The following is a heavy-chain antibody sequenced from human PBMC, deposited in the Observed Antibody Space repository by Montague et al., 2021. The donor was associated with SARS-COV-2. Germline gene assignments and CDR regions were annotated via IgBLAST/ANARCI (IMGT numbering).Heavy chain of an antibody. V-gene: IGHV4-59*02. CDR1: GASVGSSD. CDR3: ARETMTADAFDI. J-gene: IGHJ3*02. Sequence: SETLSLTCTVSGASVGSSDWGWIRQSPGKGLEWIGYFYSVWSTDYNPSRKSRATISRDTSKIQFSLKVRFVTAADTAVYHCARETMTADAFDIWGQGTMVTVSS. D-gene: IGHD1-14*01. CDR2: FYSVWST.